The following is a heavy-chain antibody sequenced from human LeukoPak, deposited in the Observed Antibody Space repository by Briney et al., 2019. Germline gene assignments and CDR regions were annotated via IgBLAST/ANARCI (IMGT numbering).Heavy chain of an antibody. Sequence: PSETLSLTCTVSGGSISSADYYWAWIRQPPGERLEWIGSIYYAGGAYYNPSLQSRAIMSVDTSKNQFSLDLNSVTAPDTAVYYCARTVGTHRFDYWGQGILVTVSS. CDR3: ARTVGTHRFDY. CDR2: IYYAGGA. V-gene: IGHV4-39*01. D-gene: IGHD4-23*01. J-gene: IGHJ4*02. CDR1: GGSISSADYY.